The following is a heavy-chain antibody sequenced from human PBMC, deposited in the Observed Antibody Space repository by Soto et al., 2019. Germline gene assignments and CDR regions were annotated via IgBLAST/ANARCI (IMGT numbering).Heavy chain of an antibody. V-gene: IGHV1-18*01. J-gene: IGHJ6*02. Sequence: QVQLVQSGAEVKKPGASVKVSCKASGYTFTSYGISWVRQAPGQGLEWMGWISAYNGNTNYAQKLQGRVTMTTDTSTSTAYMEMRSLRSDDTAVYYCARDTRAAGTYYYYGMDVWGQGTTVTVS. CDR1: GYTFTSYG. CDR2: ISAYNGNT. CDR3: ARDTRAAGTYYYYGMDV. D-gene: IGHD6-13*01.